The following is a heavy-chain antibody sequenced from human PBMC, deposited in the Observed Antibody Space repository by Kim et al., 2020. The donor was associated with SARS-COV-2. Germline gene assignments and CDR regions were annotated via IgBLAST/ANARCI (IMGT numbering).Heavy chain of an antibody. CDR2: ITYSGTT. CDR1: GASIRATTHY. J-gene: IGHJ6*01. D-gene: IGHD2-15*01. V-gene: IGHV4-39*01. CDR3: ARHEDLDYYGVDV. Sequence: SETLSLTCTVSGASIRATTHYWGWIRRPTGRGLEWIGSITYSGTTYYNPSLESRVTISVDTSKNQFSLNVNSVTAADTAMYYCARHEDLDYYGVDVWGQGTTVTVSS.